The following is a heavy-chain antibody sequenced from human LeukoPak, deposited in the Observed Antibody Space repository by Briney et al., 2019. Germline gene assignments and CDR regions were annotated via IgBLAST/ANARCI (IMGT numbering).Heavy chain of an antibody. CDR1: GYTFTSYG. CDR2: ISAYNGNT. V-gene: IGHV1-18*01. J-gene: IGHJ6*03. CDR3: ARGFIGGFLEPGYYYYYYMDV. Sequence: ASVKVSCKASGYTFTSYGISWVRQAPGQGLEWMGWISAYNGNTNYAQKLQGRVTMTTDTSTSTAYMELRSLRSDDTAVYYCARGFIGGFLEPGYYYYYYMDVWGKGTTVTVSS. D-gene: IGHD3-3*01.